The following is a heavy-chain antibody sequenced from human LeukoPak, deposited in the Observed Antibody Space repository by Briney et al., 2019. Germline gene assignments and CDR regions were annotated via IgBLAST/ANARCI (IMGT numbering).Heavy chain of an antibody. D-gene: IGHD6-19*01. CDR1: GYTFTGYY. CDR3: AREVAGTSVTLYYYYMDV. Sequence: ASVKVSCKASGYTFTGYYMHWVRQAPGRGLEWMGWINPNSGGTNYAQKFQGRVTMTRDTSISTAYMELSRLRSDDTAVYYCAREVAGTSVTLYYYYMDVWGKGTTVTVSS. J-gene: IGHJ6*03. CDR2: INPNSGGT. V-gene: IGHV1-2*02.